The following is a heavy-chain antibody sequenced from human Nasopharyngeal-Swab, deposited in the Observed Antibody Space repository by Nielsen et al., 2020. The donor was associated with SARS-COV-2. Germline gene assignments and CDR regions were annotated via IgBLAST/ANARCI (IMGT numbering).Heavy chain of an antibody. CDR2: IWYDGGNK. CDR3: ADPPFSEY. J-gene: IGHJ4*02. Sequence: GESLKISCAASGFTFSSYGMHWVRQAPGKGLEWVAVIWYDGGNKYYADSVKGRFTISRDNSKNTLYLQMNSLRAEDTAVYYCADPPFSEYWGQGTLVTVSS. CDR1: GFTFSSYG. V-gene: IGHV3-33*08.